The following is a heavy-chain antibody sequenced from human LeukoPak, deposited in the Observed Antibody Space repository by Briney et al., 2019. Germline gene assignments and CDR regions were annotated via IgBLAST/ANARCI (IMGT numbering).Heavy chain of an antibody. D-gene: IGHD4-23*01. CDR2: IYTSGST. Sequence: SETLSLTCTVSGGSISSGSYYWSWIRQPAGKGLEWIGRIYTSGSTNYNPSLKSRVTMSVDTSKNQFSLKLSSVTAADTAVYYCASAVDWGQGTLVTVSS. V-gene: IGHV4-61*02. J-gene: IGHJ4*02. CDR3: ASAVD. CDR1: GGSISSGSYY.